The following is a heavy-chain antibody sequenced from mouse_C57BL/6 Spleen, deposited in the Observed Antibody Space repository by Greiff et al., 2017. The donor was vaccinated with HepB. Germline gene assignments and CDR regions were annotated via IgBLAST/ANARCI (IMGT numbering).Heavy chain of an antibody. CDR1: GYTFTDYE. V-gene: IGHV1-15*01. D-gene: IGHD1-1*01. CDR2: IDPETGGT. Sequence: VQLQQSGAELVRPGASVTLSCKASGYTFTDYEMHWVKQTPVHGLEWIGAIDPETGGTAYNQKFKGKAILTADKSSSTAYMELRSLTSEDSAVDYCTRSSYYGSTAWLAYWGQGTLVTVSA. J-gene: IGHJ3*01. CDR3: TRSSYYGSTAWLAY.